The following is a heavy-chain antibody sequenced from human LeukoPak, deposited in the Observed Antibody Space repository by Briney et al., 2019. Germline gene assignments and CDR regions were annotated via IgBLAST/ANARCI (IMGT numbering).Heavy chain of an antibody. CDR3: ARDEDTDILTGYERFDY. Sequence: ASVKVSCKTSGYTFTKYGIIWVRQAPGQGLEWMGWISAHNGNTNYAQKFQGRVTMTIDTSTSTAYMELRTLRSDDTAVYFCARDEDTDILTGYERFDYWGQGTLVTVSS. D-gene: IGHD3-9*01. J-gene: IGHJ4*02. V-gene: IGHV1-18*01. CDR1: GYTFTKYG. CDR2: ISAHNGNT.